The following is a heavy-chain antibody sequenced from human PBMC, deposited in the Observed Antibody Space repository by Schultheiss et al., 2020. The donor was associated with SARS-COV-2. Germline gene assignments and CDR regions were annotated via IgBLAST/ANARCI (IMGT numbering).Heavy chain of an antibody. CDR2: IYYSGST. CDR1: GGSISSYY. Sequence: SETLSLTCTVSGGSISSYYWSWIRQPPGKGLEWIGYIYYSGSTNYNPSLKSRVTISVDTSKNQFSLKLSSVTAADTAVYYCARDRRYGDSGVDYWGQGTLVTVSS. D-gene: IGHD4-17*01. CDR3: ARDRRYGDSGVDY. J-gene: IGHJ4*02. V-gene: IGHV4-59*01.